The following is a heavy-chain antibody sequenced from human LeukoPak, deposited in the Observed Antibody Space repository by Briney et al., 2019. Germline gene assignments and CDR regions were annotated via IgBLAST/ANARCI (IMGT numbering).Heavy chain of an antibody. CDR3: ARGKLGMEAFDI. D-gene: IGHD7-27*01. Sequence: SETLSLTCTVSGGSISNYYWSWIRQPPGKGLEWIGYIYYGGSTNYNPSLKSRVTISVDTSKNQFSLKLSSVTAADTAVYYCARGKLGMEAFDIWGQGTMVTVSS. V-gene: IGHV4-59*01. CDR1: GGSISNYY. CDR2: IYYGGST. J-gene: IGHJ3*02.